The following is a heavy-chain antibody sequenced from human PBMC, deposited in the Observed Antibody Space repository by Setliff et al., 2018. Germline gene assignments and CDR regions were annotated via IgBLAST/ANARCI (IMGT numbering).Heavy chain of an antibody. CDR1: GYSISSGYY. J-gene: IGHJ4*02. Sequence: LSLTCAVSGYSISSGYYWGWIRQPAGKGLEWIGRIYTSGSTNYNPSLKSRVTISADTSKNQFSLKLSSVTAADTAVYYCARSIGLWFVDWGQGTLVTVSS. CDR2: IYTSGST. CDR3: ARSIGLWFVD. D-gene: IGHD5-18*01. V-gene: IGHV4-61*02.